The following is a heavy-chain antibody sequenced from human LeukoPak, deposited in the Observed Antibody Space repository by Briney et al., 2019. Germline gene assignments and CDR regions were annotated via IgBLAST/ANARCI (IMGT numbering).Heavy chain of an antibody. CDR1: GFIFNNYR. Sequence: GGSLRLSCAASGFIFNNYRMNWVRQAPGKGLEWVSSISSSSSYIYYADSVKGRFTISRDNAKNSLYLQMNSLRAEDTAVYYCARRDGYSSSWFFDYWGQGTLVTVS. V-gene: IGHV3-21*01. D-gene: IGHD6-13*01. J-gene: IGHJ4*02. CDR3: ARRDGYSSSWFFDY. CDR2: ISSSSSYI.